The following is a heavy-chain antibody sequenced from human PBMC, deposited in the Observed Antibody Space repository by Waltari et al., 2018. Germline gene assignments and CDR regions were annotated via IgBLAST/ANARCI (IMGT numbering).Heavy chain of an antibody. CDR1: GFVFGSYA. Sequence: EVQLLESGGGLVQPGGSLRLSCVASGFVFGSYAMTWVRQAPGKGLEWVSGVSAKSDFTNYADSVKGRFTISRDNSNNTLYLQMNSLRVEDAALYYCARYISRGRELMSWGQGTLVTVSS. V-gene: IGHV3-23*01. D-gene: IGHD1-7*01. J-gene: IGHJ4*02. CDR2: VSAKSDFT. CDR3: ARYISRGRELMS.